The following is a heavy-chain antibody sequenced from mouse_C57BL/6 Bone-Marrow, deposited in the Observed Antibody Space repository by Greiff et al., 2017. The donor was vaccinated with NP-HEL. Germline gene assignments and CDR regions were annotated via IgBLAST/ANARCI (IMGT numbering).Heavy chain of an antibody. V-gene: IGHV1-54*01. CDR2: INPGSGGT. J-gene: IGHJ3*01. Sequence: QVQLQQSGAELVRPGTSVKVSCKASGYAFTNYLIEWVKQRPGQGLEWIGVINPGSGGTNYNEKFKGKATLTADKSSSTAYMQLSSLTSEDSAVYFCARAVREIFAYWGQGTLVTVSA. CDR1: GYAFTNYL. D-gene: IGHD2-2*01. CDR3: ARAVREIFAY.